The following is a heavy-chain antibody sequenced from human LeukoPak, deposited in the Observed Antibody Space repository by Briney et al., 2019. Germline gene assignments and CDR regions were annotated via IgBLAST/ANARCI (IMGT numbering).Heavy chain of an antibody. Sequence: SETLSLTCTVSGGSISSYYWSWIRQPPGKGLEWIGSIYYSGSTYYNPSLKSRVTISVDTSKNQFSLKLSSVTAADTAVYYCARHPSSYVGGRYYYYYMDVWGKGTTVTVSS. CDR2: IYYSGST. J-gene: IGHJ6*03. V-gene: IGHV4-59*05. CDR3: ARHPSSYVGGRYYYYYMDV. D-gene: IGHD2-15*01. CDR1: GGSISSYY.